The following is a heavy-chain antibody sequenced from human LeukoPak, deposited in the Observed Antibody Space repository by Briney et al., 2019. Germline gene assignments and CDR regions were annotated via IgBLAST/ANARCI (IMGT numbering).Heavy chain of an antibody. V-gene: IGHV4-59*12. J-gene: IGHJ4*02. CDR2: IYYSGST. CDR1: GGSISSYY. Sequence: SETLSLTCTVSGGSISSYYWSWIRQPPGKGLEWIGTIYYSGSTYYNPSLTSRVNISVDTSKNQFSLKLSSVTAADTAVYYCARELDYGDYVGGPYYFDNWGQGTLVTVSS. D-gene: IGHD4-17*01. CDR3: ARELDYGDYVGGPYYFDN.